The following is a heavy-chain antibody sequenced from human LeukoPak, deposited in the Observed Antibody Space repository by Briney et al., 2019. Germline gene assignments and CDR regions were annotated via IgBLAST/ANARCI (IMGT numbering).Heavy chain of an antibody. CDR3: ARSKGNSVTYYNWFDP. J-gene: IGHJ5*02. CDR2: INPYNGDT. Sequence: ASVKVSCKASGYTFTNYGITWVRQAPGQGLEWMGWINPYNGDTNYAQKVQDRVTMTTDTSTTTACMELRSLRSDDTAIYYCARSKGNSVTYYNWFDPWGQGTLVTVSS. D-gene: IGHD6-13*01. CDR1: GYTFTNYG. V-gene: IGHV1-18*01.